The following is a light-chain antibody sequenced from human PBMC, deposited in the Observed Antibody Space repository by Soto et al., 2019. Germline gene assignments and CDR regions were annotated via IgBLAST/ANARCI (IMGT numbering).Light chain of an antibody. J-gene: IGLJ2*01. CDR3: QSYDSSLSGSLV. CDR2: ANS. CDR1: SSNFGAGYD. V-gene: IGLV1-40*01. Sequence: QSVLTQPPSVSGAPGQRITISCTGSSSNFGAGYDVHWYQQLPGIAPKLLIYANSNRPSGVPDRFSGSKSGTSASLAITGLQAEDEADYYCQSYDSSLSGSLVFGGGTKLTVL.